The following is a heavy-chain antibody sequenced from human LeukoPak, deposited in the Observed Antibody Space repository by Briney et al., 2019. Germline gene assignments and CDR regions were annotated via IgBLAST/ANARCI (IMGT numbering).Heavy chain of an antibody. Sequence: GGSLRLSCAASGFTFSSYSMNWVRQAPGKGLEWVANIKQDGSEKYYVDSVKGRFTISRDNAKNSLYLQMNSLRAEDTAVYYGARDRLGFGPWGQGTLVTVSS. J-gene: IGHJ5*02. CDR2: IKQDGSEK. CDR3: ARDRLGFGP. CDR1: GFTFSSYS. V-gene: IGHV3-7*01.